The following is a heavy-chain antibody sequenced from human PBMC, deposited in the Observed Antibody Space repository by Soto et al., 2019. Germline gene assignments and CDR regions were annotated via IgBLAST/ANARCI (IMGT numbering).Heavy chain of an antibody. CDR2: FDPEDGET. D-gene: IGHD2-2*01. CDR1: GDTLTELS. CDR3: ATGWGSTSDYYFDY. Sequence: ASVKVSCKVSGDTLTELSMHWVRQAPGKGLEWMGGFDPEDGETIYAQKFQGRVTMTEDTSTDTAYMELSSLRSEDTAVYYCATGWGSTSDYYFDYWGQGTLVTVSS. J-gene: IGHJ4*02. V-gene: IGHV1-24*01.